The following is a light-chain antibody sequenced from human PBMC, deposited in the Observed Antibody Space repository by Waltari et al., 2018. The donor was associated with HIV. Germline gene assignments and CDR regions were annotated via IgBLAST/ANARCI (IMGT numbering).Light chain of an antibody. Sequence: DIQMTQSPSTLSVSVGDSVTITCRASQSIGNWLAWYQQMQGKAPHLLIYTASTLESGVPSRFSGSGSGTEFTLTISSLQPGDFATYYCQQYNSYPVTFGGGTKLEIK. CDR3: QQYNSYPVT. V-gene: IGKV1-5*03. CDR2: TAS. J-gene: IGKJ4*01. CDR1: QSIGNW.